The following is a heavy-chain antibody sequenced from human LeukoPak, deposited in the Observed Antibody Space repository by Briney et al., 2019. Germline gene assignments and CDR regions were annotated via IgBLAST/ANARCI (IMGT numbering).Heavy chain of an antibody. CDR3: AKDRKYSSSWYYFVY. D-gene: IGHD6-13*01. CDR1: GFNFNIYG. V-gene: IGHV3-30*02. CDR2: IRYDGSYK. J-gene: IGHJ4*02. Sequence: PGGSLRLSCAASGFNFNIYGMHWVREAPGKGLEWVAFIRYDGSYKYYADSVKGRFTISRDNSKNTLHLKMNSLRAEDTAVYYCAKDRKYSSSWYYFVYWGQGTLVTVSS.